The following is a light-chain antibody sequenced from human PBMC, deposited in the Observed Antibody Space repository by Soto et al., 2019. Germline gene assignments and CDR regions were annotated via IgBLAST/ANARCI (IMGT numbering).Light chain of an antibody. V-gene: IGKV4-1*01. J-gene: IGKJ4*01. CDR1: QSLLFSSNNKNY. CDR2: WAS. Sequence: DIVMTQSPDSLAVSLGERATINCKSSQSLLFSSNNKNYLAWYQQKPGQPPTLLIYWASTRESGVPDRFSGSGSGTEFTLTISSLQAEDVAVYHCQQYFNTQLTFGGGTKVEIK. CDR3: QQYFNTQLT.